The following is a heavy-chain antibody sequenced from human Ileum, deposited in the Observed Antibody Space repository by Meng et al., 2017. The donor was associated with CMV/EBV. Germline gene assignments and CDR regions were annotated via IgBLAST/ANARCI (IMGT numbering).Heavy chain of an antibody. Sequence: GESLTISCADSGFTFDDYAMHCAGQAPGKGLEWVSHISWDGIGTYYADSVKGRFTVSRDNSKNYLYLQMHSLRVEDTAFYYCARADSDIAMGVYYFHSWGQGTLVTVSS. V-gene: IGHV3-43D*03. CDR1: GFTFDDYA. J-gene: IGHJ4*02. CDR3: ARADSDIAMGVYYFHS. D-gene: IGHD5-18*01. CDR2: ISWDGIGT.